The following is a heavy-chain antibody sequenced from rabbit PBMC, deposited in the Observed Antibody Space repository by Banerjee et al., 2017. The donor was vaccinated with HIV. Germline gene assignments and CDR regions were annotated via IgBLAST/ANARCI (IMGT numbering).Heavy chain of an antibody. J-gene: IGHJ4*01. V-gene: IGHV1S43*01. Sequence: QEQLEESGGDLVKPEGSLTLTCTASGFSFNNGYDMCWVRQAPGKGLELIVCIYTISGSTWYASWVHGRFIITRNTSLNTVDLKMTSLTAADTATYFCARGISSGYYVYYFDLWVPGTLVTVS. CDR1: GFSFNNGYD. CDR2: IYTISGST. D-gene: IGHD1-1*01. CDR3: ARGISSGYYVYYFDL.